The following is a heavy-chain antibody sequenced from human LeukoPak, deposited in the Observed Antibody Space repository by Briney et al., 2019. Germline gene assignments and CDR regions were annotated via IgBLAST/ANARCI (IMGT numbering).Heavy chain of an antibody. J-gene: IGHJ4*02. CDR2: ISGSGGST. Sequence: QPGRSLRLSCAASGFTFSSYWMHWVRQAPGKGLEWVSAISGSGGSTYYADSVKGRFTISRDNSKNTLYLQMNSLRAEDTAVYYCAKVNDKGAMVFPFDYWGQGTLVTVSS. V-gene: IGHV3-23*01. CDR1: GFTFSSYW. D-gene: IGHD5-18*01. CDR3: AKVNDKGAMVFPFDY.